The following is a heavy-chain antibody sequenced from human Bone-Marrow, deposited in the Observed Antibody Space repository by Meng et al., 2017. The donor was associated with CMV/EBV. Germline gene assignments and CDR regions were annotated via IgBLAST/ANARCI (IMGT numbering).Heavy chain of an antibody. V-gene: IGHV3-64*02. J-gene: IGHJ4*02. CDR2: ISSNGGST. CDR1: GFTFSSYA. D-gene: IGHD7-27*01. Sequence: GGSLRLSCAASGFTFSSYAMYWVRQAPGKGLEYVSAISSNGGSTYYADSVKGRFTISRDNAKNSLYLQMNSLRAEDTAVYYCARAPATGDDFDCWGQGTLVTVSS. CDR3: ARAPATGDDFDC.